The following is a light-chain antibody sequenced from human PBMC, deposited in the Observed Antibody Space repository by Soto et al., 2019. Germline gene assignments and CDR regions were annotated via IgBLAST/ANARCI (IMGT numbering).Light chain of an antibody. Sequence: SYELTQVPSVSVSPGQTARITWSGDVRGENYADWYQQKPGQAPELVIYEESELYPGIPERFSGSTSGNTTTLTISRVMTEEETDYYCLSGDEDNVFGTGTKVTVL. CDR3: LSGDEDNV. V-gene: IGLV3-22*01. J-gene: IGLJ1*01. CDR2: EES. CDR1: VRGENY.